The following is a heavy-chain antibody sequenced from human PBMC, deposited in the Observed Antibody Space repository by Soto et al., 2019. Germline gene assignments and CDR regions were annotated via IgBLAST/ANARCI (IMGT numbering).Heavy chain of an antibody. J-gene: IGHJ4*02. V-gene: IGHV3-30*18. D-gene: IGHD1-26*01. CDR1: GFMLGTCG. CDR2: TSNDGNNK. CDR3: AKGGGCAQDFDY. Sequence: GGSLRLSCTGSGFMLGTCGMHWVRQAPSKGRERMENTSNDGNNKNYADDRKARLTSARDNTKKMVDLHMNSLGPEDTAGYDCAKGGGCAQDFDYWGQGALVTVSS.